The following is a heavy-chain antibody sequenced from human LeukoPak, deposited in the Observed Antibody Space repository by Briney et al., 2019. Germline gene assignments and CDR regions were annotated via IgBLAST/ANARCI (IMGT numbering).Heavy chain of an antibody. CDR3: ARDQGIAVAGTDY. CDR2: ISAYNGNT. D-gene: IGHD6-19*01. V-gene: IGHV1-18*04. J-gene: IGHJ4*02. Sequence: GASVKVSCKASGYTFAGYYMHWVRQAPGQGLEWMGWISAYNGNTNYAQKLQGRVTMTTDTSTSTAYMELRSLRSDDTAVYYCARDQGIAVAGTDYWGQGTLVTVSS. CDR1: GYTFAGYY.